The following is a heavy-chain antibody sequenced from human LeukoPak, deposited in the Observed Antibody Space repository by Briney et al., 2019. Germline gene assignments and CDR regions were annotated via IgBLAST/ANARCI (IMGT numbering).Heavy chain of an antibody. CDR2: IYYSGST. CDR1: GGSISSSSYY. J-gene: IGHJ4*02. V-gene: IGHV4-39*07. Sequence: SETLSLTCTVSGGSISSSSYYWGWIRQPPGKGLEWIGSIYYSGSTYYNPSLKSRVTISVDTSKNQFSLKLSSVTAADTAVYYCARFRIQRWLQLDYFDYWGQGTLVTVSS. D-gene: IGHD5-24*01. CDR3: ARFRIQRWLQLDYFDY.